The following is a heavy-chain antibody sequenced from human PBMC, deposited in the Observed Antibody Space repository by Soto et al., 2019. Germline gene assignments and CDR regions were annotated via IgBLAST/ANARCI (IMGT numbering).Heavy chain of an antibody. CDR1: GGSISANW. V-gene: IGHV4-4*02. CDR2: IYHNGRT. D-gene: IGHD6-19*01. J-gene: IGHJ4*02. CDR3: ARPIAVSGTRGFDF. Sequence: QVQLQESGPGLMKPSGTLSLTCAVSGGSISANWWSWVRQPPGKGLEWIGEIYHNGRTNYNPSLKNRVTMTVDKSQNYFSLNLNSVTAADTAVCYCARPIAVSGTRGFDFWGQGTLVTVSS.